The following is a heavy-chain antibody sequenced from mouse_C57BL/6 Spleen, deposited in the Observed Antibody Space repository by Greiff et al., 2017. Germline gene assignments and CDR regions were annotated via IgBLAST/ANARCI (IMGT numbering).Heavy chain of an antibody. CDR2: ISSCGSYT. Sequence: EVKVVESGGDLVKPGGSLKLSCAASGFTFSSYGMSWVRQTPDKRLEWVATISSCGSYTYYPDSVKGRFTFSRDNAKNTLYLQRSSLKSEDTAMYYCARQELLRYPAWFAYWGQGTLVTVSA. CDR1: GFTFSSYG. CDR3: ARQELLRYPAWFAY. D-gene: IGHD1-1*01. V-gene: IGHV5-6*01. J-gene: IGHJ3*01.